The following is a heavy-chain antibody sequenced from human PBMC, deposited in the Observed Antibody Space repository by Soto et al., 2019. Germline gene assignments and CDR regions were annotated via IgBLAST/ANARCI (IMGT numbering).Heavy chain of an antibody. Sequence: GASVKVSCKASGYTFTGYYMHWVRQAPGQGLEWMGWINPNSGGTNYAQKFQGWVTMTRDTSISTAYMELSRLRSDDTAVYYCAREYCTNGVCYYGMDVWGQGTTVTVS. J-gene: IGHJ6*02. D-gene: IGHD2-8*01. CDR3: AREYCTNGVCYYGMDV. CDR2: INPNSGGT. V-gene: IGHV1-2*04. CDR1: GYTFTGYY.